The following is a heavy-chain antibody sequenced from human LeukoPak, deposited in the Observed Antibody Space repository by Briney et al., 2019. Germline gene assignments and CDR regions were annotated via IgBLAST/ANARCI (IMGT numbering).Heavy chain of an antibody. CDR2: IRYDGSNK. CDR3: AKMPDYAPDY. Sequence: GGSLRLSCAASGFTFSSYGMHWVRQAPGKGLEWVAFIRYDGSNKYYADSVKGRFTISRDNSKSTLYLQMNSLRAEDTAVYYCAKMPDYAPDYWGQGTLVTVSS. V-gene: IGHV3-30*02. CDR1: GFTFSSYG. J-gene: IGHJ4*02. D-gene: IGHD4-17*01.